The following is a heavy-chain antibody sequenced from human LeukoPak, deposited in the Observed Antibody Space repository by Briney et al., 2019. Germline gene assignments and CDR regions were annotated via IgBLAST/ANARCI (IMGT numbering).Heavy chain of an antibody. CDR2: IYYIGST. D-gene: IGHD6-13*01. J-gene: IGHJ4*02. CDR1: GGSISTSSYY. Sequence: PSETLSLTCTVSGGSISTSSYYWGWIRQPPGKGLEWIGSIYYIGSTYYNPSLKSRVTISVDTSKNQFSLKLSSVTAADTAVYYCARQGYGDSSSWFYFDYWGQGTLVTVSS. V-gene: IGHV4-39*01. CDR3: ARQGYGDSSSWFYFDY.